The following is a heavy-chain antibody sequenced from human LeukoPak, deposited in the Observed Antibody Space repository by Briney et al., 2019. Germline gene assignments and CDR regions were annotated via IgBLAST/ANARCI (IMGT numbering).Heavy chain of an antibody. D-gene: IGHD5-18*01. V-gene: IGHV5-51*01. CDR2: IYPGDSDV. CDR1: GYSFTGHW. Sequence: GESLKISCKVSGYSFTGHWLGWVRQMPGKGLVWMGVIYPGDSDVKYNPPFQGQVTISVDKSTNTAYLQWSSLKASDTAIYYCARRAYTYGGSGPFDFWGQGTLVTVS. J-gene: IGHJ4*02. CDR3: ARRAYTYGGSGPFDF.